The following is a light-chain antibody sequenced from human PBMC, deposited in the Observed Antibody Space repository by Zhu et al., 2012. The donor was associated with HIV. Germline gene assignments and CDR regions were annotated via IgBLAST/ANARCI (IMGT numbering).Light chain of an antibody. J-gene: IGKJ2*01. CDR3: QQYNNWPLYT. Sequence: EIVVTQSPATLSVSPGERATLSCRSSQSVSSNLAWYQHKPGQAPRLLIYGASTRATGIPARFSGSGSGTEFTLTISSLQSEDFAVYYCQQYNNWPLYTFGQGTKLEIK. CDR1: QSVSSN. CDR2: GAS. V-gene: IGKV3-15*01.